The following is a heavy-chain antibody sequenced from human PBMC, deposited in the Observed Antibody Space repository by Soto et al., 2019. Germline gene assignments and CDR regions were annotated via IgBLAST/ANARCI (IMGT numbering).Heavy chain of an antibody. D-gene: IGHD3-22*01. V-gene: IGHV1-18*01. CDR1: GYTFTSYY. Sequence: ASVKVSCKASGYTFTSYYISWVRQAPGQGLEWMGWISGYNGNTNYAQKLQGRVTMTTDTSTSTAYMELRSLRSDDTAVYYCARFYYDSSGYLPSPYYYYYGMDVWGQGT. CDR3: ARFYYDSSGYLPSPYYYYYGMDV. CDR2: ISGYNGNT. J-gene: IGHJ6*02.